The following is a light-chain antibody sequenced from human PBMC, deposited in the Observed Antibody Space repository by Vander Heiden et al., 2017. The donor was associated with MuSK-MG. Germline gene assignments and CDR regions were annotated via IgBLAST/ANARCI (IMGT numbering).Light chain of an antibody. Sequence: DIQMTQSPSTLSASVGDRVTITCRASQSIDRWLAWYQQKPGKAPKLLIYKASTVESGVTSRFSGSGSGTEFTLTINGLQPDDFASYYCQQYKTFPYIFGQGTKLDIK. J-gene: IGKJ2*01. V-gene: IGKV1-5*03. CDR1: QSIDRW. CDR2: KAS. CDR3: QQYKTFPYI.